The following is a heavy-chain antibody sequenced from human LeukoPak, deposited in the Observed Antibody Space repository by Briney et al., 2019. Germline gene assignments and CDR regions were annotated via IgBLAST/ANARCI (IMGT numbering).Heavy chain of an antibody. CDR2: IYYSGST. V-gene: IGHV4-31*03. Sequence: KSSETLSLTCTVSGGSISSSSYYWGWIRQHPGKGLEWIGYIYYSGSTYYNPSLKSRVTISVDTSKNQFSLKLSSVTAADTAVYYCARWIQLWAFIDYWGQGTLVTVSS. CDR1: GGSISSSSYY. CDR3: ARWIQLWAFIDY. J-gene: IGHJ4*02. D-gene: IGHD5-18*01.